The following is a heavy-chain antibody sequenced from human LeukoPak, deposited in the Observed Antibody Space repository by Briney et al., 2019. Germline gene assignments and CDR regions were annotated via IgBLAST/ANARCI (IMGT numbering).Heavy chain of an antibody. CDR3: ARDKDRYGAGPFDQ. V-gene: IGHV4-4*07. CDR1: GGSISTYY. J-gene: IGHJ4*01. D-gene: IGHD3-10*01. CDR2: IYTSGST. Sequence: SETLSLTCTVSGGSISTYYWSWIRQPAGKGLEWIGRIYTSGSTNYNPSLKSRVTMSVDTSKNQFSLKLSSVTAADTAIYYCARDKDRYGAGPFDQWGQGTLVAVSS.